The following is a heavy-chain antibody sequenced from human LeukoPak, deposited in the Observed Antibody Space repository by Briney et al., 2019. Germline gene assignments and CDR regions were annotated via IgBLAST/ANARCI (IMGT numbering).Heavy chain of an antibody. Sequence: GALRLSCAASGFTFSSYSMNWVRQAPGKGLEWVSYISSSSSTIYYADSVKGRFTISRDNAKNSLYLQMNSLRAEDTAVYYCAREADSSSYAFDIWGQGTMVTVSS. J-gene: IGHJ3*02. V-gene: IGHV3-48*01. CDR2: ISSSSSTI. CDR1: GFTFSSYS. D-gene: IGHD6-13*01. CDR3: AREADSSSYAFDI.